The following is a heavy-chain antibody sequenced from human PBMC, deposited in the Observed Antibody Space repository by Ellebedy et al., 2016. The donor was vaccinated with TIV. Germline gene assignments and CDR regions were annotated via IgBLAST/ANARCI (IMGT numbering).Heavy chain of an antibody. V-gene: IGHV1-18*01. CDR2: ISAYNGNT. Sequence: ASVKVSCXASGYTFTSYGISWVRQAPGQGLEWMGWISAYNGNTNYAQKFQGRVTMTEDTSTDTAYMELSSLRSEDTAVYYCATVWTGVYMGEWDDWGQGTLVTVSS. D-gene: IGHD3-16*01. CDR3: ATVWTGVYMGEWDD. J-gene: IGHJ4*02. CDR1: GYTFTSYG.